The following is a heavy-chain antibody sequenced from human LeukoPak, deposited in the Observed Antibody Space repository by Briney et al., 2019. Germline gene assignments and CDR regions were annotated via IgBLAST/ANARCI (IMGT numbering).Heavy chain of an antibody. CDR2: ICSNGGST. J-gene: IGHJ4*02. CDR1: GYTFSTYA. CDR3: ARDLGYYRADY. D-gene: IGHD1-26*01. V-gene: IGHV3-64*01. Sequence: GALRLSCAASGYTFSTYAMHWVRQAPGKGLEYVSAICSNGGSTYYANSVKGRFTISRDNSKNTLYLQMGSLRAEDTAVYYCARDLGYYRADYWGQGTLVTVSS.